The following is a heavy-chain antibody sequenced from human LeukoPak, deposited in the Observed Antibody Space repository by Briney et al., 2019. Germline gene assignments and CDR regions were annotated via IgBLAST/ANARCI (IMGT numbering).Heavy chain of an antibody. CDR2: IYHSGST. J-gene: IGHJ3*02. CDR1: GGSISSSNW. CDR3: ARRSHDYGDYHDAFDI. D-gene: IGHD4-17*01. V-gene: IGHV4-4*02. Sequence: SGTLSLTCAVSGGSISSSNWWGWVRQPPGKGLEWIGEIYHSGSTNYNPSLKSRVTISVDKSKNQFSLKLSSVTAADTAVYYCARRSHDYGDYHDAFDIWAKGQWSPSLQ.